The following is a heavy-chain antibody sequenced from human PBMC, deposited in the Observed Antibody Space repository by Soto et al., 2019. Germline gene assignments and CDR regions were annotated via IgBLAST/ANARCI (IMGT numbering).Heavy chain of an antibody. D-gene: IGHD4-4*01. CDR2: IIPILGIA. Sequence: SVKVSCKASGGTFSSYTISWVRQAPGQGFEWMGRIIPILGIANYAQKFQGRVTITADKSTSTAYMELSSLRSEDTAVYYCARVGTVTTSYYYYYMDVWGKGTTVTVSS. CDR1: GGTFSSYT. J-gene: IGHJ6*03. V-gene: IGHV1-69*02. CDR3: ARVGTVTTSYYYYYMDV.